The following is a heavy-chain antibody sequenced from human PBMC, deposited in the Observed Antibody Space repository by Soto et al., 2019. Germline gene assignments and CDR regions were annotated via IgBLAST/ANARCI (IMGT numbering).Heavy chain of an antibody. CDR3: ATSPETGTNYFDY. Sequence: QVQLVQSGAEVKKPGASVKGSCKVSGYTLTELSIHWVRQAPGKGIEWMGGFDPEDGETIYAQKFQCRVTMTEDTSTDTAYMELSSLRSEDTAGYYCATSPETGTNYFDYWGQGTLVTVSS. D-gene: IGHD1-1*01. CDR2: FDPEDGET. CDR1: GYTLTELS. J-gene: IGHJ4*02. V-gene: IGHV1-24*01.